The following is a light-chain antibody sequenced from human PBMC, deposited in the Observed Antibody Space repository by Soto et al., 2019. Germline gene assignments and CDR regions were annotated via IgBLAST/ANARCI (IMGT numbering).Light chain of an antibody. CDR2: KAS. CDR3: QHFNSYRFT. CDR1: QSISSW. V-gene: IGKV1-5*03. J-gene: IGKJ3*01. Sequence: DVQMTQSPSTLSASVGDRVTITCRASQSISSWLAWYQQKPGKAPKLLIYKASSLQSWVPSRFSGSRPGTEFTPTTSSLQPDDLATDSSQHFNSYRFTFGPGTKVDIK.